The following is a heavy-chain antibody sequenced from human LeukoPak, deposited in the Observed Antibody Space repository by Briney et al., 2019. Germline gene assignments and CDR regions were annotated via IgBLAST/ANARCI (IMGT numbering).Heavy chain of an antibody. CDR2: INSDGSST. Sequence: QAGGSLRLSCAASGLTFSSYWMHWVRQAPGKGLVWVSRINSDGSSTSYADSVKGRFTISRDNAKNTLYLQMNSLRAEDTAVYYCARGGPIYYYGMDVWGKGTTVTVSS. CDR1: GLTFSSYW. J-gene: IGHJ6*04. D-gene: IGHD3-10*01. CDR3: ARGGPIYYYGMDV. V-gene: IGHV3-74*01.